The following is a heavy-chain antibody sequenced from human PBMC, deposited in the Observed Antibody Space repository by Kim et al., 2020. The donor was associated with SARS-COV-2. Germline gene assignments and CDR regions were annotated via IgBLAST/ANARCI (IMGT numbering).Heavy chain of an antibody. J-gene: IGHJ5*02. CDR2: ISAYNGNT. D-gene: IGHD6-19*01. CDR3: ARDDRYSSGWYTLDP. Sequence: ASVKVSCKASGYTFTSYGISWVRQAPGQGLEWMGWISAYNGNTNYAQKLQGRVTMTTDTSTSTAYMELRSLRSDDTAVYYCARDDRYSSGWYTLDPWGQGTLGTVSS. CDR1: GYTFTSYG. V-gene: IGHV1-18*04.